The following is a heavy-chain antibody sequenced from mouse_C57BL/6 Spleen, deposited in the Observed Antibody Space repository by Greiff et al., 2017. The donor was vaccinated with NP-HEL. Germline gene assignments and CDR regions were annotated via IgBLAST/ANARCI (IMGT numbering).Heavy chain of an antibody. CDR3: ARDYGSSSFFAY. V-gene: IGHV1-42*01. J-gene: IGHJ3*01. Sequence: EVQRVESGPELVKPGASVKISCKASGYSFTGYYMNWVKQSPEKSLEWIGEINPSTGGTTYNQKFKAKATLTVDKSSSTAYMQLKSLTSEDSAVYYCARDYGSSSFFAYWGQGTLVTVSA. CDR2: INPSTGGT. CDR1: GYSFTGYY. D-gene: IGHD1-1*01.